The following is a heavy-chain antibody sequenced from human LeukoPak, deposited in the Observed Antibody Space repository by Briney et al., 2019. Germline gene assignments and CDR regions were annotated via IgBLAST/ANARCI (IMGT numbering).Heavy chain of an antibody. CDR2: ISYDGSNK. Sequence: GGSLRLSCAASGFTFSSYGMHWVRQAPGKGLEWVAVISYDGSNKYYADSVKSRFTISRDNSKNTLYLQMNSLRAEDTAVYYCAKARGFGELDNWFDPWGQGTLVTVSS. D-gene: IGHD3-10*01. J-gene: IGHJ5*02. CDR1: GFTFSSYG. CDR3: AKARGFGELDNWFDP. V-gene: IGHV3-30*18.